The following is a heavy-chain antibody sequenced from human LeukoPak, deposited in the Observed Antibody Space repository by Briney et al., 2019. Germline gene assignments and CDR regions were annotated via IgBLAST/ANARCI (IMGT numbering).Heavy chain of an antibody. CDR1: GDSVSSNSAA. D-gene: IGHD3-10*01. CDR2: TYYRSKWYN. CDR3: ARGPTLLWFGESHFDY. J-gene: IGHJ4*02. Sequence: SQILSLTCAISGDSVSSNSAAWNWIRQSPSRGLEWLGRTYYRSKWYNDYAVSVKSRITINPDTSKNQFSLQLNSVTPEDTAVYYCARGPTLLWFGESHFDYWGQGTLVTVSS. V-gene: IGHV6-1*01.